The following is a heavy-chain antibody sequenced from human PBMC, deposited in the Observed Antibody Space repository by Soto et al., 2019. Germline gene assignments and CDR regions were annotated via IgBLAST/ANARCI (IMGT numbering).Heavy chain of an antibody. V-gene: IGHV3-30*18. CDR1: GSTLSNYG. CDR2: ISYDGSNK. J-gene: IGHJ4*02. CDR3: AQDTYYYDSSGYYVFDY. D-gene: IGHD3-22*01. Sequence: QVQLVESGGGVVQPGRSLRLSCAASGSTLSNYGIHWVRQAPGKGLEWVAVISYDGSNKNYADSVKGRFTISRDNSKNTVYLQMNSLRAEDTAVYYCAQDTYYYDSSGYYVFDYWGQGTLVTVTS.